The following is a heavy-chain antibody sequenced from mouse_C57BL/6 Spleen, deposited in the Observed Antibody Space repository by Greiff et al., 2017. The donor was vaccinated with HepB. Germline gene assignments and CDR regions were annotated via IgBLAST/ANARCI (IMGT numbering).Heavy chain of an antibody. J-gene: IGHJ4*01. V-gene: IGHV5-16*01. Sequence: EVQVVESEGGLVQPGSSMKLTCTASGFTFSDYYMAWVRQVPEKGLEWVANINYDGSSTYYLDSLKSRFIISRDNAKNILYLQMSSLKSEDTATYYCARDRDYGSSYDAMDYWGQGTSVTVSS. CDR1: GFTFSDYY. CDR2: INYDGSST. CDR3: ARDRDYGSSYDAMDY. D-gene: IGHD1-1*01.